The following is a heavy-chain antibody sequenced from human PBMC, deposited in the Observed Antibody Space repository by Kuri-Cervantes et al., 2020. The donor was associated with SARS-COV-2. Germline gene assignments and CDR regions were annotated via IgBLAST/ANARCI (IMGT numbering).Heavy chain of an antibody. V-gene: IGHV3-11*03. J-gene: IGHJ4*02. CDR1: GFTFSDYY. Sequence: GESLKISCAASGFTFSDYYMGWIRQAPGKGLEWVSYISSSSSYTNYADSVKGRFTISRDNAKNSLYLQMNSLRAEDTAVYYCQTFGGVIVQNWGQGTLVTVSS. D-gene: IGHD3-16*02. CDR2: ISSSSSYT. CDR3: QTFGGVIVQN.